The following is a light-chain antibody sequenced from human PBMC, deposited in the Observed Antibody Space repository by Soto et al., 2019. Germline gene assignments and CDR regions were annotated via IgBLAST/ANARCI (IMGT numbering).Light chain of an antibody. CDR1: QSVSTY. CDR3: QQRSNWPLT. V-gene: IGKV3-11*01. CDR2: DVS. J-gene: IGKJ4*01. Sequence: EIVLTQSPATLSLSPGERATLSCRASQSVSTYVAWYQQKPGQAPRLLIYDVSNRAAGIPARFSGSGSGTDFTLTISSLEPEDCVLYYCQQRSNWPLTFGGGTKVEFK.